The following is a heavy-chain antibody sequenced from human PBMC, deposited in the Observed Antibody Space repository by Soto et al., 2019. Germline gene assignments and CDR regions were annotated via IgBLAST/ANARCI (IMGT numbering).Heavy chain of an antibody. D-gene: IGHD3-16*01. V-gene: IGHV4-59*01. Sequence: PSETLSLTCNVSGGSISNYYWTWIRQSPEKGLEWIGYMYYNGNINYNPSLKSRVTISIDTSKNQFSLTQKSVGAADTAVYYCASGGNWFDPWGQGVLVTVSS. CDR1: GGSISNYY. CDR2: MYYNGNI. J-gene: IGHJ5*02. CDR3: ASGGNWFDP.